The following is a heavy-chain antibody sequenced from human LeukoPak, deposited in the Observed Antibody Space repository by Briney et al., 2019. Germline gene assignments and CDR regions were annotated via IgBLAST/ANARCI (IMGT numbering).Heavy chain of an antibody. CDR1: GYSFTSYW. J-gene: IGHJ6*04. Sequence: GESLKISCQGSGYSFTSYWIGWVRQMPGKGLEWMGIIYPGDSDTRYSPSFQGQVTISADKSISTAYLQWSSLKASDTAMYYCARLTGSGRGYYGMDVWGKGTTVTVSA. D-gene: IGHD3-10*01. CDR3: ARLTGSGRGYYGMDV. V-gene: IGHV5-51*01. CDR2: IYPGDSDT.